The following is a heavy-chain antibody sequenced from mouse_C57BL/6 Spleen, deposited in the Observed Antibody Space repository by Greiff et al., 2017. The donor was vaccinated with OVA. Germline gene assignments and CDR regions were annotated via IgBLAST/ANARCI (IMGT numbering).Heavy chain of an antibody. CDR2: IYPANGNT. V-gene: IGHV14-3*01. CDR1: GYTITNSY. CDR3: ARGLGLFDY. D-gene: IGHD4-1*01. J-gene: IGHJ2*01. Sequence: VQLQQSVAELVRPGASVKLSCTASGYTITNSYMHWVKQRPEQGLEWIGRIYPANGNTKYDPKFQGKATITADTSSSTAYLQLSSLTSEDTANYYCARGLGLFDYWGQGTTLTVSS.